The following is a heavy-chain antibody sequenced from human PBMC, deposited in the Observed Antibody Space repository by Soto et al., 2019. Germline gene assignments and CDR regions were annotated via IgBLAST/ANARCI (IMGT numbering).Heavy chain of an antibody. D-gene: IGHD4-4*01. CDR3: ARPLWRDDYNWGYFDL. CDR1: GFTFSSYA. J-gene: IGHJ2*01. V-gene: IGHV3-30-3*01. CDR2: ISYDGSNK. Sequence: QVQLVESGGGVVQPGRSLRLSCAASGFTFSSYAMHWVRQAPGKGLEWVAVISYDGSNKYYAVSVKGRFTISRDNSKNTLYLQMNSLIAEDTAVYYCARPLWRDDYNWGYFDLWGRGTLVTVSS.